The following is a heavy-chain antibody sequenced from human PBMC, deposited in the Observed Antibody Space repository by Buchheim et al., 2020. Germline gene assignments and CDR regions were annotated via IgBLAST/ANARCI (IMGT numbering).Heavy chain of an antibody. Sequence: QVQLVQSGAEVKKPGASMKVSCKTSEYTFTGYFIHWVRQAPGQGLEWIGLVNPNSGGADYAQMFQGRVTMTRDTSISTAYMELSRLRSDDTAVYYCARVSAVAGFDCWGQGTL. CDR1: EYTFTGYF. CDR3: ARVSAVAGFDC. J-gene: IGHJ4*02. V-gene: IGHV1-2*02. CDR2: VNPNSGGA. D-gene: IGHD6-19*01.